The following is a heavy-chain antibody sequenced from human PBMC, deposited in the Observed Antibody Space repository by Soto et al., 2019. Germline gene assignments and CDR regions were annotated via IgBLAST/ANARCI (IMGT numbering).Heavy chain of an antibody. CDR3: AWCYPRFHWFDP. CDR2: IIPIVGIA. Sequence: QVQLVQSGAEVKKPGTSVKVSCKASGGTFSSYTISWVRQAPGQGLEWMGRIIPIVGIANYAQKIQVRVKITADNSTSAAYRDMSSIRVEERADYYAAWCYPRFHWFDPWGQGTLVTVS. CDR1: GGTFSSYT. D-gene: IGHD2-15*01. V-gene: IGHV1-69*02. J-gene: IGHJ5*02.